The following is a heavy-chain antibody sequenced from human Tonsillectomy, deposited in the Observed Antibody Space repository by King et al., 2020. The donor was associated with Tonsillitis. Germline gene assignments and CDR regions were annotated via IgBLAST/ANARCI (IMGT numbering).Heavy chain of an antibody. Sequence: VQLQQSGPGLVKPSQTLSLTCAISGDSVSSNSAAWNWIRQSPSRGLEWLGRTYYRSKWYNDYAVSVKSRITINPDTSKNQFSLQLNSVTPEDTAVYYCARGGGYSSSWLPDDAFDIWGQGTMVTVSS. CDR3: ARGGGYSSSWLPDDAFDI. CDR1: GDSVSSNSAA. CDR2: TYYRSKWYN. V-gene: IGHV6-1*01. D-gene: IGHD6-13*01. J-gene: IGHJ3*02.